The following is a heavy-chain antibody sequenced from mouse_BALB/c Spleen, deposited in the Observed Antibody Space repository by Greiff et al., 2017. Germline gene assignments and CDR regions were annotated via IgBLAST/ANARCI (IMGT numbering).Heavy chain of an antibody. Sequence: QVQLQQSGAELVRPGTSVKISCKASGYAFTNYWLGWVKQRPGHGLEWIGDIYPGSGNTYYNEKFKGKATLTADKSSSTAYMQLSSLTSEDSAVYFCARGMVYYDYDAYWGQGTLVTVSA. V-gene: IGHV1-63*01. CDR3: ARGMVYYDYDAY. CDR2: IYPGSGNT. J-gene: IGHJ3*01. CDR1: GYAFTNYW. D-gene: IGHD2-4*01.